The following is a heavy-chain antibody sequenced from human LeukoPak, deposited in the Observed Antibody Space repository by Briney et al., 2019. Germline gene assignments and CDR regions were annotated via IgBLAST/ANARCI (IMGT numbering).Heavy chain of an antibody. D-gene: IGHD2-21*02. CDR3: AREASCGGDCYDAEYFQH. CDR2: IIPIFGTA. J-gene: IGHJ1*01. Sequence: ASVKVSCKASGYTFTSYGISWVRQAPGQGPEWMGGIIPIFGTANYAQKFQGRVTITTDESTSTAYMELSSLRSEDTAVYYCAREASCGGDCYDAEYFQHWGQGTLVTVSS. V-gene: IGHV1-69*05. CDR1: GYTFTSYG.